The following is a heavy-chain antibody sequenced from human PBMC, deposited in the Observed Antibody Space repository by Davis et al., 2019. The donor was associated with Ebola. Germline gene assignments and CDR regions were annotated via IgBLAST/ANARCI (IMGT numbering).Heavy chain of an antibody. J-gene: IGHJ4*02. CDR1: GYTFTGYY. D-gene: IGHD5-24*01. CDR2: INPNSGGI. V-gene: IGHV1-2*02. Sequence: ASVKVSCKASGYTFTGYYIHWVRQAPGQGLEWMGWINPNSGGINYAQKFQGRVTMTRDPSTNTFYMEMRSLRSEDTAVFYCAREGGGYKLDFWGPGTLVTVSS. CDR3: AREGGGYKLDF.